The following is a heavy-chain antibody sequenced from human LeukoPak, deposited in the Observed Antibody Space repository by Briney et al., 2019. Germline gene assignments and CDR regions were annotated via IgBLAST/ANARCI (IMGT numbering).Heavy chain of an antibody. D-gene: IGHD2-2*01. J-gene: IGHJ6*02. V-gene: IGHV4-34*01. Sequence: SETLSLTCAVYGGSFSGYYWSWIRQPPGKGLEWIGEISHSGSTNYNPSLKSRVTISVDTSKNQFSLKLSSVTAADTAVYYCARVLVVVPAAIWSYYYYGMDVWGQGTTVTVSS. CDR1: GGSFSGYY. CDR2: ISHSGST. CDR3: ARVLVVVPAAIWSYYYYGMDV.